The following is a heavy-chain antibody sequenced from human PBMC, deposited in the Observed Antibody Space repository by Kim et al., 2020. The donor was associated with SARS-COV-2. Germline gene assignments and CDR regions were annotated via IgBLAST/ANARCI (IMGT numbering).Heavy chain of an antibody. Sequence: ASVKVSCKASGYTFTSYAMNWVRQAPGQGLEWMGWINTNTGNPTYAQGFTGRFVFSLDTSVSTAYLQISSLKAEDTAVYYCAREIYGGNSLWYFDLWGRGPLVTVPS. CDR2: INTNTGNP. CDR1: GYTFTSYA. CDR3: AREIYGGNSLWYFDL. J-gene: IGHJ2*01. D-gene: IGHD4-17*01. V-gene: IGHV7-4-1*02.